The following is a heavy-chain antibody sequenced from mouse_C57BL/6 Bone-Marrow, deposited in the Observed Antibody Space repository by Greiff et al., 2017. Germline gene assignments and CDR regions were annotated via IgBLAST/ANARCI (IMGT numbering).Heavy chain of an antibody. CDR3: ARDYYGSSYAMDY. Sequence: VQLQQSGPVLVKPGPSVKISCKASGFTFPDSYMHWVKQSHGKSLEWIGLVYPYNGGTSYNQKFKGKATLTVDTSSSTAYMELNSLTSEDSAVYYCARDYYGSSYAMDYWGQGTSVTVSS. J-gene: IGHJ4*01. CDR1: GFTFPDSY. V-gene: IGHV1-36*01. D-gene: IGHD1-1*01. CDR2: VYPYNGGT.